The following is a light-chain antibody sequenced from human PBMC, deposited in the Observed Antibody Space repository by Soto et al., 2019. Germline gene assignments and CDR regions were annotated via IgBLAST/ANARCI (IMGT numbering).Light chain of an antibody. CDR3: SSYTSSSTLVV. CDR2: DVS. V-gene: IGLV2-14*01. J-gene: IGLJ2*01. Sequence: QSVLTQPASVSGSPGQSITISCTGTSSAVGGYNYVSWYQQHPGKAPKLMIYDVSNRPSGVSNRFSGSKSGNTASLTISGLQAEDEADYYCSSYTSSSTLVVFGGGTKVTVL. CDR1: SSAVGGYNY.